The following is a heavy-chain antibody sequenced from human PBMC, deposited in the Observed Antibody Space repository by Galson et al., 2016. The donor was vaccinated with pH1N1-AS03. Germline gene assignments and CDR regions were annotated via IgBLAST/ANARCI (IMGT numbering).Heavy chain of an antibody. J-gene: IGHJ4*02. Sequence: SLRLSCAASGFTFSSYNMHWVRQAPGKGLEWVSSISSANSYIYYADSLKGRFTISRDIAKKALYLEMNSLRAEDTAVYYCARELESSTSPPFDFWGQGTLVTVSS. CDR1: GFTFSSYN. V-gene: IGHV3-21*01. D-gene: IGHD1-1*01. CDR2: ISSANSYI. CDR3: ARELESSTSPPFDF.